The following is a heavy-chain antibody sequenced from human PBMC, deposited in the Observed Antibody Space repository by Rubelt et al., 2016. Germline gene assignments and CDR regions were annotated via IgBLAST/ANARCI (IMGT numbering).Heavy chain of an antibody. CDR2: INPSGGST. J-gene: IGHJ4*02. V-gene: IGHV1-46*01. Sequence: HWVRQAPGQGLEWMGIINPSGGSTSYAQKFQGRVTMTRDTSTSTVYMELSSLRSEDTAVYYCARGDYDFRSFDYWGQGTLVTVSS. CDR3: ARGDYDFRSFDY. D-gene: IGHD3-3*01.